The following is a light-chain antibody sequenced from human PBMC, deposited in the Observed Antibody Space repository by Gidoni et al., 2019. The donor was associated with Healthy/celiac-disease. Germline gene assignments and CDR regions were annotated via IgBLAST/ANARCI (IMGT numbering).Light chain of an antibody. CDR1: SGSVSTSYY. Sequence: QTVVTQEPSFSVSPGGTVTLTCGLSSGSVSTSYYPSWYQQTPGQAPRTLIYSTTTRSSGFPDRFSGSILGNKAALTITGAQADDESEYYCVLYMGSGIWVFGGGTKLTVL. J-gene: IGLJ3*02. V-gene: IGLV8-61*01. CDR3: VLYMGSGIWV. CDR2: STT.